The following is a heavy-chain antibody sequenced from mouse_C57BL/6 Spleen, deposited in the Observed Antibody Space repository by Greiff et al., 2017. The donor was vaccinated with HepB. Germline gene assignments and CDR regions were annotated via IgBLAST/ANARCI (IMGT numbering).Heavy chain of an antibody. D-gene: IGHD2-4*01. J-gene: IGHJ4*01. CDR3: ARSEIYYDYDGRYYYAMDY. V-gene: IGHV1-64*01. CDR1: GYTLTSYW. Sequence: VKLQQPGAELVKPGASVKLSCKASGYTLTSYWMHWVKQRPGQGLEWIGMIHPNSGSTNYNEKFKSKATLTVDKSSSTAYMQLRSLTSEDSAVYYCARSEIYYDYDGRYYYAMDYWGQGTSVTVSS. CDR2: IHPNSGST.